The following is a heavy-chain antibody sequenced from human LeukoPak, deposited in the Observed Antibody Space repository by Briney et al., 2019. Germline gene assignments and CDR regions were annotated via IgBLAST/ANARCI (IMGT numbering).Heavy chain of an antibody. J-gene: IGHJ6*03. CDR3: ARLLAVAGFYYYYYMDV. V-gene: IGHV4-59*01. D-gene: IGHD6-19*01. Sequence: SETLSLTCTVSGGSISSYYWNWIRQPPGKGLEWIGYIYYSGSTNYNPSLKSRVTISVDTSKNQFSLKLSSVTAADTAVYYCARLLAVAGFYYYYYMDVWGKGTTVTVSS. CDR1: GGSISSYY. CDR2: IYYSGST.